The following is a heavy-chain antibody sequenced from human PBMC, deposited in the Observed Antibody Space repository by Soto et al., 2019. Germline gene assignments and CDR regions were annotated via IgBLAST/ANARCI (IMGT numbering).Heavy chain of an antibody. J-gene: IGHJ6*02. CDR1: GSTFTSYD. Sequence: ASVKVSCKASGSTFTSYDINWVRQATGQGLERMGWMNPNSGNTGYAQKFQGRVTMTRNTSISTAYRELSSLRSEDTAVYYCARVTVGALYNGVYYYYYGMDVSCQG. CDR2: MNPNSGNT. V-gene: IGHV1-8*01. D-gene: IGHD3-22*01. CDR3: ARVTVGALYNGVYYYYYGMDV.